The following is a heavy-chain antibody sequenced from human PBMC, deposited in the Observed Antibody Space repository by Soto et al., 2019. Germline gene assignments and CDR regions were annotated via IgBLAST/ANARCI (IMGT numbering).Heavy chain of an antibody. CDR3: ARDLSLYGDYDY. J-gene: IGHJ4*02. V-gene: IGHV3-33*01. Sequence: GGSLRLSCAASGFTFSSYGMHWVRQAPGKGLEWVAVIWYDGSNKYYADSVKGRFTISRDNSKNTLYLQMNSLRAEDTAVYYCARDLSLYGDYDYWGQGTLVTVSS. CDR1: GFTFSSYG. D-gene: IGHD4-17*01. CDR2: IWYDGSNK.